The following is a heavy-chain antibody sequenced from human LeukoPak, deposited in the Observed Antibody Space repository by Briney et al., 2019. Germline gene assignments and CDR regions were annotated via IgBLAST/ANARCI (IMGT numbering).Heavy chain of an antibody. J-gene: IGHJ4*02. CDR3: ARDRIAAAGSFDY. CDR1: GFTFSSYS. Sequence: PGGSLRLSCAASGFTFSSYSMNWVRQAPGKGLEWVSSISSSSSYIYYADSVKGRFTISRDNAKTSLYLQMNGLRAEDTAVYYCARDRIAAAGSFDYWGQGTLVTASS. V-gene: IGHV3-21*01. D-gene: IGHD6-13*01. CDR2: ISSSSSYI.